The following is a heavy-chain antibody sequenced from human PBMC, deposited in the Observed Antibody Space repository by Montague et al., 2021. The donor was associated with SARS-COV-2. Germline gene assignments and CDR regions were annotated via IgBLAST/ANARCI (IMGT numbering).Heavy chain of an antibody. V-gene: IGHV3-48*03. CDR3: ARDSSSFPLPGSAWFDP. CDR1: GFTFSSYE. J-gene: IGHJ5*02. Sequence: SLRLSCAASGFTFSSYEMNWVRQAPGKGLEWVSYISSSGSTIYYANSVKGRFTIPRDNAKNSLYLQMNSLRAEDTAVYYCARDSSSFPLPGSAWFDPWGQGTLVTVSS. CDR2: ISSSGSTI. D-gene: IGHD6-13*01.